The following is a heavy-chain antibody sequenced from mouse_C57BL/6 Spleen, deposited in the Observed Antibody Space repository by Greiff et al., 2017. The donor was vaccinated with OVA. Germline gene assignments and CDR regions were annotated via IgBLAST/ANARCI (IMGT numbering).Heavy chain of an antibody. CDR1: GFTFSDYY. CDR3: ARGENSSGYDAMDY. Sequence: EVHLVESEGGLVQPGSSMKLSCTASGFTFSDYYMAWVRQVPEKGLEWVANINYDGSSTYYLDSLKSRFIISRDNAKNILYLQMSSLKSEDTATYYCARGENSSGYDAMDYWGQGTSVTVSS. CDR2: INYDGSST. V-gene: IGHV5-16*01. D-gene: IGHD3-2*02. J-gene: IGHJ4*01.